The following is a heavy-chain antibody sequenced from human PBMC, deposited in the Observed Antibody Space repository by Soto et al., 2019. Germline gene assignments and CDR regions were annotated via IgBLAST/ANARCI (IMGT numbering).Heavy chain of an antibody. V-gene: IGHV3-23*01. Sequence: GGSLKLSCAASGLTFSSYAMSWVRQAPGKGLEWVSHISNSGRSTKYADSVKGRFTISRDNSKNTLYLQMNSLRAEDTAIYYCAKDALAYYDFWSWGQGTLVTVSS. CDR1: GLTFSSYA. J-gene: IGHJ4*02. CDR3: AKDALAYYDFWS. D-gene: IGHD3-3*01. CDR2: ISNSGRST.